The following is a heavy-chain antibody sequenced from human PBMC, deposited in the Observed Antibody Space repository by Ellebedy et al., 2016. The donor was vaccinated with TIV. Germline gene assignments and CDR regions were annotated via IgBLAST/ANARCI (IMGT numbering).Heavy chain of an antibody. V-gene: IGHV7-4-1*02. CDR2: IDTDTGRP. Sequence: AASVKVSCKASGYTMRDYALNWVRQAPGQGLEWMGFIDTDTGRPTYAQGFTGRFVFSWDTSVTTTYLQISSLKAEDTAIYYCVRDLYGDKFDFWGRGTLVTVSS. D-gene: IGHD4-23*01. CDR3: VRDLYGDKFDF. J-gene: IGHJ4*02. CDR1: GYTMRDYA.